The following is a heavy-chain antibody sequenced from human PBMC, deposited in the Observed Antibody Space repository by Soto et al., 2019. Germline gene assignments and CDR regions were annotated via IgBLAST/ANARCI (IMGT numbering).Heavy chain of an antibody. Sequence: EVQLEESGGGLVKPGGSLRLSCAASGFTVSSYSMNWVRQAPGKGLEWVSSISSSSSYIYYADSVKGRFTMSRDNAKNSLYLQMNSLRAEDTAVYYCAIAPYYYDSRGYWAYWGQGSLVTVSS. V-gene: IGHV3-21*01. D-gene: IGHD3-22*01. CDR2: ISSSSSYI. CDR1: GFTVSSYS. J-gene: IGHJ4*02. CDR3: AIAPYYYDSRGYWAY.